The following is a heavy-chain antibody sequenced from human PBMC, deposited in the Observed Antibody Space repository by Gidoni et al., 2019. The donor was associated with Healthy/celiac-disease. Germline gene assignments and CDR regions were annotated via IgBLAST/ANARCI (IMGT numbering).Heavy chain of an antibody. Sequence: SYGMHWVRQAPGKGLEWVAVISYDGSNKYYADSVKGRFTISRDNSKNTLYLQMNSLRAEDTAVYYCAKGSVWNYGGYFDYWGQGTLVTVSS. CDR3: AKGSVWNYGGYFDY. D-gene: IGHD1-7*01. J-gene: IGHJ4*02. V-gene: IGHV3-30*18. CDR2: ISYDGSNK. CDR1: SYG.